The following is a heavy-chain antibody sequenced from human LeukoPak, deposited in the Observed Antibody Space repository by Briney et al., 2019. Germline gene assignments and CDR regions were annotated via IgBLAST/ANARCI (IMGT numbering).Heavy chain of an antibody. J-gene: IGHJ4*02. CDR3: AKDGSGTYYKFYFDY. CDR2: VSDSGSST. V-gene: IGHV3-23*01. Sequence: GGSLRLSCTASGFTFSDFAMSWVRQAPGKGLEWASTVSDSGSSTYYADSVEGRFTISRDNSKNTLYLQMNSLRAEDTAVFYCAKDGSGTYYKFYFDYWGQGALVTVSS. CDR1: GFTFSDFA. D-gene: IGHD1-26*01.